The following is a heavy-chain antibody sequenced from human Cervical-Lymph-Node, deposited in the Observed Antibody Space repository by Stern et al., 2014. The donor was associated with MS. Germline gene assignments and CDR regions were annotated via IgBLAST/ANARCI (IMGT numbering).Heavy chain of an antibody. Sequence: QVQLQQWGAGLLKPSETLSLTCAVYVGSFSGYYWNWIRQPPGKGLEWIGEINHSGSTNYNPSLQSRVTMSADTSKNQFSLRLSSVTAADTAVYYCARGKIARPWSIEGYDSWGQGTLVTVSS. CDR3: ARGKIARPWSIEGYDS. CDR1: VGSFSGYY. V-gene: IGHV4-34*01. CDR2: INHSGST. J-gene: IGHJ5*01. D-gene: IGHD6-6*01.